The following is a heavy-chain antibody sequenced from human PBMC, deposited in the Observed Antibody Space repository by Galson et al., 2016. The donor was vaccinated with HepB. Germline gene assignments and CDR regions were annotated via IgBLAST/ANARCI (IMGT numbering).Heavy chain of an antibody. D-gene: IGHD1-1*01. CDR2: TYRTGST. CDR3: ARDPMSGPDY. Sequence: SETLSLTCAVSGYSISTGYYWGCFRQPPGEGLEWLGSTYRTGSTYYNPSLKSRVAMSVDTSKNQSSLKLTSVTPADTAIYYCARDPMSGPDYWGQGTLITVSS. V-gene: IGHV4-38-2*02. CDR1: GYSISTGYY. J-gene: IGHJ4*02.